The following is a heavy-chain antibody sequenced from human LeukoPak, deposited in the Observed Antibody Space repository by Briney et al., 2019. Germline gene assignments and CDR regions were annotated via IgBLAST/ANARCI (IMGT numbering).Heavy chain of an antibody. CDR3: ARLKFLGEGAFDI. D-gene: IGHD3-16*01. CDR1: GGSFSGYY. CDR2: INHSGST. J-gene: IGHJ3*02. V-gene: IGHV4-34*01. Sequence: SETLSLTCAVYGGSFSGYYWSWIRQPPGKGLEWIGEINHSGSTNYNPSLKSRVTISVDTSKNQFSLKLSSVTAADTAVYYCARLKFLGEGAFDIWGQGTMVTVSS.